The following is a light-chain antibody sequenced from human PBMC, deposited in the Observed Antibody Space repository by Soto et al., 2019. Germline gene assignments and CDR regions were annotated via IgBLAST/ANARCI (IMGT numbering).Light chain of an antibody. Sequence: ENVLTQSPGTLSLSPGERATLSCRASQSVYSAYFAWYQQKPGQSPRLLIYGTSSSATGIPERFSGSGSGTDFTLTISRLEPEDFAVYLCQQYGTSPYTFGQGTKLEIK. CDR1: QSVYSAY. J-gene: IGKJ2*01. CDR3: QQYGTSPYT. V-gene: IGKV3-20*01. CDR2: GTS.